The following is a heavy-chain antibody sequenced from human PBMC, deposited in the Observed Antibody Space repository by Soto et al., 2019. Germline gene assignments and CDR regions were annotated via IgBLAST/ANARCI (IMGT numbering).Heavy chain of an antibody. D-gene: IGHD3-3*01. CDR3: ARVNTYYDFWSGLNWFDP. Sequence: GGSLRLSCAASGFTFSSYWMSWVRQAPGEGLEWVANIKQDGSEKYYVDSVKGRFTISRDNAKNSLYLQMNSLRAEDTAVYYCARVNTYYDFWSGLNWFDPWRQGTLVTV. J-gene: IGHJ5*02. V-gene: IGHV3-7*01. CDR2: IKQDGSEK. CDR1: GFTFSSYW.